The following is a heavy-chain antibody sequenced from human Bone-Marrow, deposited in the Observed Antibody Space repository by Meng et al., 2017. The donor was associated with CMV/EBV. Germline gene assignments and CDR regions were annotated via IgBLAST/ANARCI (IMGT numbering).Heavy chain of an antibody. D-gene: IGHD3-16*02. CDR2: IYYSGST. Sequence: SEPLSLSCHASGGSTSSYYWSWIRQPPGKGLEWIGYIYYSGSTNYNPSLKSRVTISVDTSKNQFSLKLSSVTAADTAVYYCARGPGGYPLLYYYYGMDVWGQGTTVTVSS. J-gene: IGHJ6*02. CDR3: ARGPGGYPLLYYYYGMDV. V-gene: IGHV4-59*01. CDR1: GGSTSSYY.